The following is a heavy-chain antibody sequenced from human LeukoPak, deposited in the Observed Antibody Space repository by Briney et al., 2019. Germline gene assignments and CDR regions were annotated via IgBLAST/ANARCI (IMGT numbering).Heavy chain of an antibody. CDR2: ISGSGGST. CDR3: AKGFGWFGELPIFDY. CDR1: GFTFSTFA. Sequence: GGSLRLSCAASGFTFSTFAMHWVRLSPGKGLEWVSAISGSGGSTYYADSVKGRFTISRDNSKNTLYLQMNSLRAEDTAVYYCAKGFGWFGELPIFDYWGRGTLVTVSS. D-gene: IGHD3-10*01. J-gene: IGHJ4*02. V-gene: IGHV3-23*01.